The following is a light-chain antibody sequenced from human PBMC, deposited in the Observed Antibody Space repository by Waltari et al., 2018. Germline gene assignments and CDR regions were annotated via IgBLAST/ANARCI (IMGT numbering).Light chain of an antibody. CDR2: KAS. CDR1: QSVSGW. V-gene: IGKV1-5*03. Sequence: DIKMTQSPSTLYESVGDRITVTCRASQSVSGWLAWYQQKPGKAPNLLIYKASTLESGVPSRFSGSGSGTEFTLTISSLQPDDFATYYCQEYSTYSRTFGQGTKVEIK. CDR3: QEYSTYSRT. J-gene: IGKJ1*01.